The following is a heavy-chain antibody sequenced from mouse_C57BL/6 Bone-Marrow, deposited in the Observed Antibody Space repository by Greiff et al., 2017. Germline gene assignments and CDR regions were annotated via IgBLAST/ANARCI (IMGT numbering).Heavy chain of an antibody. CDR1: GFNIKDDY. CDR2: IDPENGDT. V-gene: IGHV14-4*01. J-gene: IGHJ1*03. Sequence: LVESGAELVRPGASVKLSCTASGFNIKDDYMHWVKQRPEQGLEWIGWIDPENGDTEYASKFQGKATITADTSSNTAYLQLSSLTSEDTAVYYCTTSGYYGSSYDFDVWGTGTTVTVSS. CDR3: TTSGYYGSSYDFDV. D-gene: IGHD1-1*01.